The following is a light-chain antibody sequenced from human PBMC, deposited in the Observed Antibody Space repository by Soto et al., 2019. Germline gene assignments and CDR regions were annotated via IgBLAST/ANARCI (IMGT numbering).Light chain of an antibody. Sequence: EIVLTQSPATLSLSPGERATLSCRASQSVSSNLAWYQQKPGQAPRLLISGASSRAADIPDRFSGSGSGTDFTLTINRLEPEDFAVYYCQQYDSSPRTFGQGTKVDNK. CDR1: QSVSSN. CDR3: QQYDSSPRT. J-gene: IGKJ1*01. V-gene: IGKV3-20*01. CDR2: GAS.